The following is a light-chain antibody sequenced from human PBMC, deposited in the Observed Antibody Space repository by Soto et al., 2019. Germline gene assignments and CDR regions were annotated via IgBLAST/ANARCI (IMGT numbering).Light chain of an antibody. CDR2: EVS. CDR1: SSDVGSHNL. CDR3: CSYAGSSTFGVI. J-gene: IGLJ2*01. V-gene: IGLV2-23*02. Sequence: QSALTQPASVSGSPGQSITISCTGTSSDVGSHNLVSWYQQYPGKAPKLLIYEVSKRPSGVSNRFSGSKSGNTASLTISGLQAEDEADYYCCSYAGSSTFGVIFSGGTKVTVL.